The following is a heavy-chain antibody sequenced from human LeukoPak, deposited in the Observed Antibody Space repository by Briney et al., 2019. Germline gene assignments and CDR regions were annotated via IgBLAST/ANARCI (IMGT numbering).Heavy chain of an antibody. CDR2: INPIFGTA. CDR1: GGTFSSYA. Sequence: SVKVSCKASGGTFSSYAISWVRQAPGQGLEWMGGINPIFGTANYAQKFQGRVTITADESTSTAYMELSSLRSEDTAVYYCARDKITMVRGVIPYGMDVWGKGTTVTVSS. CDR3: ARDKITMVRGVIPYGMDV. D-gene: IGHD3-10*01. V-gene: IGHV1-69*13. J-gene: IGHJ6*04.